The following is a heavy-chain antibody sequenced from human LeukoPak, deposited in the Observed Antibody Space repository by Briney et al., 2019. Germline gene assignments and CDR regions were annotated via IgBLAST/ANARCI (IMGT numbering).Heavy chain of an antibody. CDR2: ISWDGGST. CDR1: GFTFDDYT. J-gene: IGHJ4*02. Sequence: GGSLRLSCAASGFTFDDYTMHWVRQAPGKGLEWVSLISWDGGSTYYADSVKGRFTISRDNSKNSLYLQMNSLRTEDTALYYCAGILTGYSPVGRDYWGQGTLVTVSS. D-gene: IGHD3-9*01. V-gene: IGHV3-43*01. CDR3: AGILTGYSPVGRDY.